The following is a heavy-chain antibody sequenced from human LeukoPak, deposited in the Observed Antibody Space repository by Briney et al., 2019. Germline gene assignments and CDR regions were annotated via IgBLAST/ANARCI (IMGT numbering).Heavy chain of an antibody. J-gene: IGHJ3*02. CDR2: ISSSSSYI. CDR1: GFTFSSYS. CDR3: ARDPVGAIVGDAFDI. D-gene: IGHD1-26*01. V-gene: IGHV3-21*01. Sequence: GGSLRLSCAASGFTFSSYSMNWVRQAPGEGLEWVSSISSSSSYIYYADSVKGRFTISRDNAKNSLYLQMNSLRAEDTAVYYCARDPVGAIVGDAFDIWGQGTMVTVSS.